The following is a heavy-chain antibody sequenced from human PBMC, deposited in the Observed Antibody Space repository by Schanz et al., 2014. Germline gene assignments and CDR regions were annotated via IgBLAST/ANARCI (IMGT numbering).Heavy chain of an antibody. CDR2: INSDGTTT. CDR3: AKDGRLPYYGTGSDFDY. V-gene: IGHV3-23*04. J-gene: IGHJ4*02. CDR1: GFTFSSYW. D-gene: IGHD3-22*01. Sequence: EVQLVESGGGLVQPGGSLRLSCAASGFTFSSYWMSWVRQAPGKGLEWVSHINSDGTTTTYADSVKGRFTISRDNLKNTVYLQMNSLRAGDTAVYYCAKDGRLPYYGTGSDFDYWGQGTLATVSS.